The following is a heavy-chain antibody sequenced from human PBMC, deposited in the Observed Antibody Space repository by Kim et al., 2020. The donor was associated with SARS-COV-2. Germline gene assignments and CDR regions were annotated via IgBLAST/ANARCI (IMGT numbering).Heavy chain of an antibody. CDR3: ARDRGRSYDSSGYYYLYYYYGMDV. Sequence: ASVKVSCKASGYTFTSYGISWVRQAPGQGLEWMGWISAYNGNTNYAQKLQGRVTMTTDTSTSTAYMELRSLRSDDTAVYYCARDRGRSYDSSGYYYLYYYYGMDVWGQGTTVTLSS. V-gene: IGHV1-18*01. J-gene: IGHJ6*02. CDR1: GYTFTSYG. CDR2: ISAYNGNT. D-gene: IGHD3-22*01.